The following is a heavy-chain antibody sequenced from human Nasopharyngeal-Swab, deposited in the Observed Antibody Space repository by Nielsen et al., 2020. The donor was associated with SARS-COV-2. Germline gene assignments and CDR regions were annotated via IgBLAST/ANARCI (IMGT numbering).Heavy chain of an antibody. CDR2: IDWDDAK. V-gene: IGHV2-70*01. D-gene: IGHD7-27*01. CDR1: GFYPSPSGMC. CDR3: ARIMQVAATGDYFDY. Sequence: SGPTLVKPTQSLTLTCTFSGFYPSPSGMCVSWIRQPTGKALEWLALIDWDDAKYYSTSLKTRLTISKDTSKNQVVLTMTNMDPVDTATYYCARIMQVAATGDYFDYWGQGTLVTVS. J-gene: IGHJ4*02.